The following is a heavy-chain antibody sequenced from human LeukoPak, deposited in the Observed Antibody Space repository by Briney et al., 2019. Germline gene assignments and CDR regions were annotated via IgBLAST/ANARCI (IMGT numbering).Heavy chain of an antibody. CDR2: ISAYNTNT. CDR1: GYTFSTYG. J-gene: IGHJ6*03. V-gene: IGHV1-18*01. Sequence: ASVKVSCKASGYTFSTYGISWVRQAPGQGLEWMAWISAYNTNTNYAQKLQGRVTTTTDTSTSTAYMKLRSLRSDDTAVYYCARDPPLRHYYYYMDVWGKGTTVTISS. D-gene: IGHD4-17*01. CDR3: ARDPPLRHYYYYMDV.